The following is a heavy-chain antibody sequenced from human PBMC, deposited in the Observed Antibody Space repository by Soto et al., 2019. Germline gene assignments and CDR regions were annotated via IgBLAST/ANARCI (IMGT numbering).Heavy chain of an antibody. Sequence: EVQLVESGGGLVQHGGSLRLSCAASQFSFSKYWMSWVRQAPGKGLEWVASIKQDGSAKYYVDSVKGRFTISRDNAKDSLYLQMNSMRAEDTATYYCSITIVFGSAMGFDYWGQGTLVSVSS. J-gene: IGHJ4*02. D-gene: IGHD3-10*01. CDR3: SITIVFGSAMGFDY. CDR2: IKQDGSAK. CDR1: QFSFSKYW. V-gene: IGHV3-7*01.